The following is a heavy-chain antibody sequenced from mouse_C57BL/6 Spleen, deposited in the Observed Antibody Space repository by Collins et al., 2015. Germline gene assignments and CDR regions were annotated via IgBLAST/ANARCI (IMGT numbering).Heavy chain of an antibody. D-gene: IGHD1-1*01. CDR2: IHPNSGST. CDR3: ARGNYGSSYGFAY. J-gene: IGHJ3*01. CDR1: GYTFTSYW. V-gene: IGHV1-64*01. Sequence: QVQVQPGAELVKPGASVKLSCKASGYTFTSYWMHWVKQRPGQGLEWIGMIHPNSGSTNYNEKFKSKATLTVDKSSSTAYMQLSSLTSEDSAVYYCARGNYGSSYGFAYWGQGTLVTVSA.